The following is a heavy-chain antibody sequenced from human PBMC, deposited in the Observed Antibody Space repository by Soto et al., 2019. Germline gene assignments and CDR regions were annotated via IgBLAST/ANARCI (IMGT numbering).Heavy chain of an antibody. CDR3: ARDPRLSLLGYSGYDYYYGMDV. V-gene: IGHV3-33*01. CDR1: GFTFSSYG. Sequence: QVQLVESGGGVVQPGRSLRLSCAASGFTFSSYGMHWVRQAPGKGLEWVAVIWYDGSNKYYADSVKGRFTISRDNSKNTLYLQMNSLRAEDTAVYYCARDPRLSLLGYSGYDYYYGMDVWGQGTTVTVSS. CDR2: IWYDGSNK. D-gene: IGHD5-12*01. J-gene: IGHJ6*02.